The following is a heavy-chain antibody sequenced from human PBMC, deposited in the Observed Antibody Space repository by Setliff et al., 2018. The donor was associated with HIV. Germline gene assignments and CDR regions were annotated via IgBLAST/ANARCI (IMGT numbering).Heavy chain of an antibody. J-gene: IGHJ3*02. CDR3: ARQGDYHILTGYYSGPHDAFDI. V-gene: IGHV5-51*01. Sequence: PGESLKISCKGSGYTLTSYWIGRVRQMPGKGLEWMGIIYPGDSDTRYSPSFEDQVTISADKSISTAYLQWSSLKASDTAMYYCARQGDYHILTGYYSGPHDAFDIWGQGTMVTVSS. CDR1: GYTLTSYW. D-gene: IGHD3-9*01. CDR2: IYPGDSDT.